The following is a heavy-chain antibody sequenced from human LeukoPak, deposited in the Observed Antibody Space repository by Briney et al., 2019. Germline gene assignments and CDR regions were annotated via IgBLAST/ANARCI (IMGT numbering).Heavy chain of an antibody. D-gene: IGHD3-22*01. Sequence: SETLSLTCAVYGGSFSGYYWSWIRQPPGKGLKWIGEINHSGSTNYNPSLKSRVTISADTSKNQFSLKLSSVTAADTAVYYCARESGYYDSSGYRRYYFDYWGQGTLVTVSS. CDR1: GGSFSGYY. CDR3: ARESGYYDSSGYRRYYFDY. J-gene: IGHJ4*02. V-gene: IGHV4-34*01. CDR2: INHSGST.